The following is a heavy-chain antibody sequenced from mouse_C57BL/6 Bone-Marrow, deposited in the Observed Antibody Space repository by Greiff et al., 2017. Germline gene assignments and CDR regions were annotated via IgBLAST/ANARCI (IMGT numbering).Heavy chain of an antibody. D-gene: IGHD1-1*01. J-gene: IGHJ4*01. CDR3: ASSIYYYGSSYEDYAMDY. CDR1: GYTFTTYW. Sequence: QVQLQQPGAELVMPGASVKLSCKASGYTFTTYWMHWVKQRPGQGLEWIGEIDPSDSYTNYNQKFKGKSTLTVDKSSSTAYMQLSSLTSEDSAVYYCASSIYYYGSSYEDYAMDYWGQGTSVTVSS. V-gene: IGHV1-69*01. CDR2: IDPSDSYT.